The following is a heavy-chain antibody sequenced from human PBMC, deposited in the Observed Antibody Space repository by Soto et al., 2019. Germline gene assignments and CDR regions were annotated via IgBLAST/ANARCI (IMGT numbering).Heavy chain of an antibody. CDR2: IIPILGIA. D-gene: IGHD1-26*01. CDR3: ARGNHRLGLGRWCVP. J-gene: IGHJ5*02. CDR1: AGTFSSYT. Sequence: QVQLAQSGAEGKKPGSSVKVACKASAGTFSSYTISWVRQAPGQGLEWMGRIIPILGIANYAQKFQGRVTITANKSTSTAYIELSSVRSEDTAVHYCARGNHRLGLGRWCVPWGQGPLVTVSS. V-gene: IGHV1-69*02.